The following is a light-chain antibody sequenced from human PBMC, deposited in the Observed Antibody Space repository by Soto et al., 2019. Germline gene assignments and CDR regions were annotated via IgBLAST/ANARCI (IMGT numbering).Light chain of an antibody. Sequence: EIVLTQSPGTLSLSPGEIATLSCRASQSVSSSYLAWYQQKPGQAPRLLIYGASSRATGIPDRFSGSGSGTDFTLTISRLEPEDFAVYYCQQYGSSFDQGTRLEIK. CDR3: QQYGSS. J-gene: IGKJ5*01. CDR2: GAS. V-gene: IGKV3-20*01. CDR1: QSVSSSY.